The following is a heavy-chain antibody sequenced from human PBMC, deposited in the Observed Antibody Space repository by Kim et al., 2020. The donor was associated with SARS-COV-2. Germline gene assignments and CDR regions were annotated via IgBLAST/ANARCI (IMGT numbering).Heavy chain of an antibody. CDR2: IYASGTT. V-gene: IGHV4-4*07. Sequence: SETLSLTCTVSGGSINNYYWSWIRQPAGKGLEWIGRIYASGTTNYNPSLKSRVTMSVDTSKNQFSLNLSSVTAADTAVYYCARGGGYSSGKAKFDYWGQEPWSPPPQ. CDR3: ARGGGYSSGKAKFDY. J-gene: IGHJ4*01. CDR1: GGSINNYY. D-gene: IGHD6-19*01.